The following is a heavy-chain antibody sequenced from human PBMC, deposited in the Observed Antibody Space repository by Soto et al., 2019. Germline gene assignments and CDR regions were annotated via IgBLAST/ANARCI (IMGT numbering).Heavy chain of an antibody. CDR1: GDSISSSSYY. Sequence: SETLSVTCAVSGDSISSSSYYWAWIRQPPGKGLEWIGSIHYRANSYYSPSLKSRITISVDTSKNQISLRLSSVTAADTAVYYCARPLQLAVSGFDPWGQGTLVTVSS. CDR3: ARPLQLAVSGFDP. D-gene: IGHD3-3*02. V-gene: IGHV4-39*01. J-gene: IGHJ5*02. CDR2: IHYRANS.